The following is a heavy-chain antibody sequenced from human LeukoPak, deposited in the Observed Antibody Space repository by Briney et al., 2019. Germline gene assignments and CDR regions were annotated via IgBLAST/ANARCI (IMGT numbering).Heavy chain of an antibody. CDR1: GGSISSGDYY. D-gene: IGHD1-26*01. CDR3: ARTIVGATGYFDY. J-gene: IGHJ4*02. V-gene: IGHV4-30-4*08. Sequence: SQTLSLTCTVSGGSISSGDYYWSWIRQPPGKGLEWRGYIYYSGSNYYNPSIKSRVTISVDTSKTQFRLKLSSVTAADTAVYYCARTIVGATGYFDYWGQGTLVTVSS. CDR2: IYYSGSN.